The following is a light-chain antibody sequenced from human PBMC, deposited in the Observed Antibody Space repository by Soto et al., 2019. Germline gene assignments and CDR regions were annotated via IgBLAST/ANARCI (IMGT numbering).Light chain of an antibody. Sequence: EIVLTQSPGTLSLSPGERATLSCRASQSVSSSYLAWYQQRPGQAPRLLIYGASSRATGIQDRFSGSGSGTDFSLTISRLEPEDFAVYYCQQYGSSPRTFGQGTKVEMK. J-gene: IGKJ1*01. CDR2: GAS. V-gene: IGKV3-20*01. CDR1: QSVSSSY. CDR3: QQYGSSPRT.